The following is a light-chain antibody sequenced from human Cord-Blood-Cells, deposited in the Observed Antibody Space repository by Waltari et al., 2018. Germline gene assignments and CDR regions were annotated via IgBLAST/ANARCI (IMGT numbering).Light chain of an antibody. CDR3: SSYTSSSRV. Sequence: QSALTQPASVSGSPGQSITISCTGTSSDVGSYNYVSWYQQHPGKAPTLMIYDVSKRPSGVSNRFSGSKSGNTASLTISGLQAEDEADYYCSSYTSSSRVFGGGTKLTVL. CDR2: DVS. J-gene: IGLJ3*02. CDR1: SSDVGSYNY. V-gene: IGLV2-14*02.